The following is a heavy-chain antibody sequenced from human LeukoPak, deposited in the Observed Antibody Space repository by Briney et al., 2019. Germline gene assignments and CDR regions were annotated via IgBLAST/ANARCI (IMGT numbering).Heavy chain of an antibody. Sequence: SETLSLTCTVSGGSISSSSYYWGWIRQPPGKGLEWIGSIYYSGSTYYNPSLKSRVTISVDTSKNQFSLKLSSVTAADTAVYYCARHKHGWDRWPRYDYYYYMDVWGKGTTVTVSS. CDR3: ARHKHGWDRWPRYDYYYYMDV. V-gene: IGHV4-39*01. D-gene: IGHD3-10*01. CDR1: GGSISSSSYY. J-gene: IGHJ6*03. CDR2: IYYSGST.